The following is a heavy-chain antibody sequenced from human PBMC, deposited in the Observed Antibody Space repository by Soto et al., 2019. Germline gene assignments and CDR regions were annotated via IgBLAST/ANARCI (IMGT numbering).Heavy chain of an antibody. D-gene: IGHD6-19*01. CDR1: GGSISSYY. V-gene: IGHV4-59*01. Sequence: QVQLQESGPGLVKPSETLSLTCTVSGGSISSYYWSWIRQPPGKGLEWIGYIYYSGSTNYNPSLKSRVTISVDTSKNQFSLKLSSVTAADTAVYYCARDQGSGPAEYFQHWGQGTLVTVSS. J-gene: IGHJ1*01. CDR2: IYYSGST. CDR3: ARDQGSGPAEYFQH.